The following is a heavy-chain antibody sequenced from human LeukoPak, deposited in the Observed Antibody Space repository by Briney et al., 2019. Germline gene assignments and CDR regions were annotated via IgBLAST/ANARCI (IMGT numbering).Heavy chain of an antibody. V-gene: IGHV3-9*01. CDR3: ARVGMLGYCSGGDCYYYYYYMDV. CDR2: ISWNSDNI. CDR1: GFTFDDYA. Sequence: GRSLRLSCEVSGFTFDDYAMHWVRQAPGKGLEWVSGISWNSDNIGYADSVKGRFTISRDNAKNSLYLQMNSLRPEDTAVYYCARVGMLGYCSGGDCYYYYYYMDVWGKGTTVAMSS. J-gene: IGHJ6*03. D-gene: IGHD2-15*01.